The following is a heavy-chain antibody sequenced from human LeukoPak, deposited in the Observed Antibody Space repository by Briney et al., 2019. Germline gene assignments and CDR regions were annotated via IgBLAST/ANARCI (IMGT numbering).Heavy chain of an antibody. D-gene: IGHD3-16*01. CDR2: IWYDGRNK. CDR1: GFTFSSYG. J-gene: IGHJ4*02. V-gene: IGHV3-33*06. CDR3: AKGESFGPYYFDY. Sequence: GGSLRLSCAASGFTFSSYGMHWVRQAPGKGLEWVADIWYDGRNKYYADSVKGRFTISRDNSKNTLYLQLDSLRAEDTAVYYCAKGESFGPYYFDYWGQGTLVTVSS.